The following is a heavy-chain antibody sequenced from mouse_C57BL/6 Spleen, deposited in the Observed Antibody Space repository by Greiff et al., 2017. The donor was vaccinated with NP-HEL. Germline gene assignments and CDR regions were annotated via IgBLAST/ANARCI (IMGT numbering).Heavy chain of an antibody. Sequence: VKLMESGAELVKPGASVKISCKASGYAFSSYWMNWVKQRPGKGLEWIGQIYPGDGDTNYNGKFKGKATLTADKSSSTAYMQLSSLTSEDSAVYFCAKGTGTYAMDYWGQGTSVTVSS. CDR3: AKGTGTYAMDY. CDR2: IYPGDGDT. J-gene: IGHJ4*01. D-gene: IGHD4-1*01. V-gene: IGHV1-80*01. CDR1: GYAFSSYW.